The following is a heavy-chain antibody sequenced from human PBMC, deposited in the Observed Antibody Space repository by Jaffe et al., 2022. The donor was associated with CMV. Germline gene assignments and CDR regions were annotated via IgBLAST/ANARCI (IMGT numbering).Heavy chain of an antibody. J-gene: IGHJ5*01. CDR2: VYYTGKT. CDR3: ARVSLRRSGNWWFDS. Sequence: QVQLQESGPGLVKASETLSLTCFVSGGSVGSAAYYWSWIRQPPGKGLEWIGSVYYTGKTNYSPSLKSRVAISVETSKNEFSLNLTSVTAADTAVYYCARVSLRRSGNWWFDSWGQGTLVTVSS. D-gene: IGHD3-10*01. CDR1: GGSVGSAAYY. V-gene: IGHV4-61*08.